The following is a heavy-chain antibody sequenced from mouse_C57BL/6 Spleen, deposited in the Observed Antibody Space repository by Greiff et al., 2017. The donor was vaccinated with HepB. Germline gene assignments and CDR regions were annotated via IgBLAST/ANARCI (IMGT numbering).Heavy chain of an antibody. D-gene: IGHD1-1*01. CDR2: IYPGSGST. CDR3: ARTRTTVVATDWYFDV. Sequence: VQLQQPGAELVKPGASVKMSCKASGYTFTSYWITWVKQRPGQGLEWIGDIYPGSGSTNYNEKFKSKATLTVDTSSSTAYMQLSSLTSEDSAVYYCARTRTTVVATDWYFDVWGTGTTVTVSS. V-gene: IGHV1-55*01. J-gene: IGHJ1*03. CDR1: GYTFTSYW.